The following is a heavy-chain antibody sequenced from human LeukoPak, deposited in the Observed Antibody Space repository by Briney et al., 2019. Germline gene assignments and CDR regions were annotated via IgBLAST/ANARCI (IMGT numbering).Heavy chain of an antibody. CDR2: IYSTTGTT. CDR3: ARGYGWFDP. D-gene: IGHD3-10*01. V-gene: IGHV4-4*09. J-gene: IGHJ5*02. CDR1: GASPY. Sequence: TSSETLSLTCTVSGASPYWTWIRQPPGKGLEWIGCIYSTTGTTNSNPSLKSRVTMSLDTSKKHLSLKLSAVTAADTAVYYCARGYGWFDPWGQGILVIVSS.